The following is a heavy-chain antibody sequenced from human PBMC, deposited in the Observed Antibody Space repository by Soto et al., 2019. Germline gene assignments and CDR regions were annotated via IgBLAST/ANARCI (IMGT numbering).Heavy chain of an antibody. V-gene: IGHV3-11*06. CDR1: GFTFSDYY. D-gene: IGHD6-13*01. CDR2: ISSSSSYT. Sequence: GGSLRLSCSASGFTFSDYYMSLIRQAPGKGLEWVSYISSSSSYTNYADSVKGRFTVSRDNSKNTLYLQMNSLRTEDTAVYYCAKGSSWFDPWGQGTLVTVSS. CDR3: AKGSSWFDP. J-gene: IGHJ5*02.